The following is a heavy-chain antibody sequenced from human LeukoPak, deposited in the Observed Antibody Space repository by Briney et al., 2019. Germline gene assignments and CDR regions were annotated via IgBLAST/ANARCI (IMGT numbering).Heavy chain of an antibody. CDR1: GFTFSSYC. V-gene: IGHV3-74*01. CDR2: INSDGSST. D-gene: IGHD4-17*01. CDR3: ARPSYGDYYYYYYMVV. J-gene: IGHJ6*03. Sequence: PGGSLRLSCAASGFTFSSYCMPWVRQAPGKGLVWVSRINSDGSSTSYADSVKGRFTISRDNAKNTLYLQMNSLRAEDTAVYYCARPSYGDYYYYYYMVVWGEGTTVSVSS.